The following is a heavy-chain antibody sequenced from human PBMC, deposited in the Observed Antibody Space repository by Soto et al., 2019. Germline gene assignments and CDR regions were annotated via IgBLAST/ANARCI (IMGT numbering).Heavy chain of an antibody. V-gene: IGHV3-66*01. D-gene: IGHD3-10*01. J-gene: IGHJ4*02. CDR1: GVTVSSNY. Sequence: PGGSLGLSCAASGVTVSSNYMSWVRQAPGKGLEWVSAIYRGGNTYYADSVKGRFTISRDNAKNSLYLQMNSLRVEDTAVYYCARGGSGTYYSICNYWGQGTVVTVSS. CDR3: ARGGSGTYYSICNY. CDR2: IYRGGNT.